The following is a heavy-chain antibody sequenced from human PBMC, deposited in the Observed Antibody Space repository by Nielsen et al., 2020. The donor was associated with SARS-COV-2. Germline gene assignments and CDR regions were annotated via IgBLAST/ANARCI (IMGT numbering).Heavy chain of an antibody. V-gene: IGHV3-15*01. Sequence: GESLKISCAASGFTFSNAWMSWVRQAPGKGLEWVGRIKSKTDGGTTDYAAPVKGRFTISRDDSKNTLYLQMNSLKTEDTAVYYCTTIDYSNRRRKLDHFDYWGQGTLVTVSS. CDR3: TTIDYSNRRRKLDHFDY. J-gene: IGHJ4*02. CDR1: GFTFSNAW. CDR2: IKSKTDGGTT. D-gene: IGHD4-11*01.